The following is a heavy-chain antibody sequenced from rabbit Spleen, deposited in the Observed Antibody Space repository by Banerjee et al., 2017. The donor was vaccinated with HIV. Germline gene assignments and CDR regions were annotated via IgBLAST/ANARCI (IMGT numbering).Heavy chain of an antibody. V-gene: IGHV1S40*01. D-gene: IGHD3-1*01. J-gene: IGHJ4*01. CDR2: VRAVIGST. CDR3: VRDTWNFNL. CDR1: GVSFSSNE. Sequence: QSLEESGGDLVKPGASLTLTCTASGVSFSSNEMCWVRQAPGKGLELIACVRAVIGSTYYASWVNGRFTISRHNAQNTLYLQLNSLTAADTATYFCVRDTWNFNLWGPGTLVTVS.